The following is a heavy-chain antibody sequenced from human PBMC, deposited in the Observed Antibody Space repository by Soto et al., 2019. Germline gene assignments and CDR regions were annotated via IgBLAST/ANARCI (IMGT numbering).Heavy chain of an antibody. CDR2: IYYSGST. J-gene: IGHJ6*02. D-gene: IGHD5-12*01. CDR3: ARVVIVRSGGYDERDFSNYYYGMDV. Sequence: SETLSLTCTVSGGSISSYYWSWIRQPPGKGLEWIGYIYYSGSTNYNPSLKSRVTISVDTSKNQFSLKLSSVTAADTAVYYCARVVIVRSGGYDERDFSNYYYGMDVWGQGTTVTV. V-gene: IGHV4-59*01. CDR1: GGSISSYY.